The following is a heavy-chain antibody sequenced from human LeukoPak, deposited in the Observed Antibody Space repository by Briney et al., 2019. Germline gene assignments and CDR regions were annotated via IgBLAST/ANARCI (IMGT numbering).Heavy chain of an antibody. V-gene: IGHV1-69*05. D-gene: IGHD4-17*01. Sequence: SVKVSCKASGGTFSSYAISWVRQAPGQGLEWMGRIIPIFGTANYAQKFQGRVTITTDESTSTAYMELSSLRSEDTAVYYCARDGFDYGDYYYYMDVWGKGTAVTVSS. CDR2: IIPIFGTA. CDR3: ARDGFDYGDYYYYMDV. CDR1: GGTFSSYA. J-gene: IGHJ6*03.